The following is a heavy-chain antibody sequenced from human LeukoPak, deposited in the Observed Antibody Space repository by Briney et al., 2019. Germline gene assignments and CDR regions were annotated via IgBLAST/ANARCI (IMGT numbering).Heavy chain of an antibody. V-gene: IGHV3-21*01. D-gene: IGHD3-16*01. CDR1: GFTFSSYN. CDR2: ISGSSNYI. J-gene: IGHJ4*02. Sequence: GGSLRLSCAASGFTFSSYNINWVRQAPGKGLEWVSSISGSSNYIYYTDSVKGRFTISRDNAKNSLYLQMNSLRAEDTAAYYCARGYDSVWGSPKYLDYWGQGTLVAVSS. CDR3: ARGYDSVWGSPKYLDY.